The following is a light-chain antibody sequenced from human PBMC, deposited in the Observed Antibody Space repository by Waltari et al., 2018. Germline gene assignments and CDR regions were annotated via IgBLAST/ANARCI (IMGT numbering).Light chain of an antibody. CDR3: CSYAGNTVWV. Sequence: QSALTQPASVSGSPGQSITISCTGTTSTSGSYALFSWYQQHPDKAPKLMVYEGTKRPPGISTRFSGAKSGNTASLTISGLQAEDEADYYCCSYAGNTVWVFGGGTKLTVL. CDR1: TSTSGSYAL. CDR2: EGT. J-gene: IGLJ3*02. V-gene: IGLV2-23*01.